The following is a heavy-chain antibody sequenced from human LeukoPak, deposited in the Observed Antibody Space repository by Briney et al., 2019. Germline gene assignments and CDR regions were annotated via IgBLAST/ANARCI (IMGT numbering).Heavy chain of an antibody. J-gene: IGHJ6*02. D-gene: IGHD5-18*01. CDR3: ASYRTRYSYGYYGMDV. CDR2: INHSGST. CDR1: GGSFSGYY. Sequence: SETLSLTCAVYGGSFSGYYWSWIRQPPGKGLEWIGEINHSGSTNYNPSLKSRVTISVDTSKNQFSLKLSSVTAADTAVYYCASYRTRYSYGYYGMDVWGQGTTVTVSS. V-gene: IGHV4-34*01.